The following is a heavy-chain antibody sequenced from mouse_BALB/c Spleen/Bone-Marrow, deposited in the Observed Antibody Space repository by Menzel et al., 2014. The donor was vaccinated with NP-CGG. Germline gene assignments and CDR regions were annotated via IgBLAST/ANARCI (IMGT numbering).Heavy chain of an antibody. CDR3: TRDLYDGYSYYAMDY. V-gene: IGHV5-6-4*01. CDR1: GFTFXSYT. D-gene: IGHD2-3*01. CDR2: ITSGGGYT. J-gene: IGHJ4*01. Sequence: EVKLVESGGGLVKPGGSLKLSCAASGFTFXSYTMSWVRQTPEKRLEWVATITSGGGYTYYPDSVKGRFTISRDNAKSTLYLQMSSLKSEDTAMYYCTRDLYDGYSYYAMDYWGQGTSVTVSS.